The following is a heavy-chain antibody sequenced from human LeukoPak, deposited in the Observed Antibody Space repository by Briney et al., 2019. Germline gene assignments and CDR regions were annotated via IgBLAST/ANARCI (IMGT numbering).Heavy chain of an antibody. V-gene: IGHV3-21*04. CDR3: AKDLLQTFFFDSSGYYSDAFGM. J-gene: IGHJ3*02. CDR1: GFTFSRYT. CDR2: ISSSGSYI. D-gene: IGHD3-22*01. Sequence: GGSLRLSCAASGFTFSRYTMNWVRQAPGKGLEWVSSISSSGSYIYYADSVKGRFTIFRDNSKNTLSLHMNTLRAEDTAVYYCAKDLLQTFFFDSSGYYSDAFGMWGQGTMVTVSP.